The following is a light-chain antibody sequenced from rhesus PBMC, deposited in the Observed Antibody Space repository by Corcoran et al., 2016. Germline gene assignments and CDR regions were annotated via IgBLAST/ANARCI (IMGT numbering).Light chain of an antibody. Sequence: DIQMTQSPSSLSASVGDTVTITCRASQGISSWLAWYQQKPGKVPKLLIYKASSLQSGVPSRFSGSVSGTAFTLTISSLQSEDFATYYCQQYSSRPFTFGPGTKLDIK. CDR3: QQYSSRPFT. CDR1: QGISSW. J-gene: IGKJ3*01. CDR2: KAS. V-gene: IGKV1-22*01.